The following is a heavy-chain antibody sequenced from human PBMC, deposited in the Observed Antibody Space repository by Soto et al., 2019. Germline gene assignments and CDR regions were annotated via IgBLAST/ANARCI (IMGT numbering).Heavy chain of an antibody. D-gene: IGHD3-3*01. Sequence: ASVTVSCTSSVYTFSIIYIHCVRQAPGQGLEWMGIINPSGGSTSYAQKFQGRVTMTRDTSTSTVYMELSSLRSEDTAVYYCARGETYYDFWSGYRRDYYYYYGMDVWGQGTTVTVSS. J-gene: IGHJ6*02. CDR3: ARGETYYDFWSGYRRDYYYYYGMDV. CDR1: VYTFSIIY. CDR2: INPSGGST. V-gene: IGHV1-46*01.